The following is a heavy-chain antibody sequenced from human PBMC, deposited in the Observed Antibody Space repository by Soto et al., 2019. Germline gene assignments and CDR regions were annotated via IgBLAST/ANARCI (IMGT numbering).Heavy chain of an antibody. D-gene: IGHD2-2*01. CDR1: GFTFSSYG. CDR3: ARTPSAAPYYFDY. CDR2: IWYDGSNK. V-gene: IGHV3-33*01. Sequence: GGSLRLSCAASGFTFSSYGMHWVRQAPGKGLEWVAVIWYDGSNKYYADSVKGRFTISRDNSKNTLYLQMNSLRAEDTAVYYCARTPSAAPYYFDYWGQGTLVTVSS. J-gene: IGHJ4*02.